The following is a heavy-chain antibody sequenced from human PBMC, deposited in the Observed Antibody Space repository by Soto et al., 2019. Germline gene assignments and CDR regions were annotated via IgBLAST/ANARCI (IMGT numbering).Heavy chain of an antibody. Sequence: GGSLRLSCAASVFTFTNYAVTWVRQAPGKGLEWVSLIYGSGGSTDYADSVKGRFTISRDDSKNMLYVQMNSLRDEDTAVYYCARKDVAFDYWGQGIPVTVSS. CDR1: VFTFTNYA. CDR2: IYGSGGST. D-gene: IGHD5-12*01. CDR3: ARKDVAFDY. J-gene: IGHJ4*02. V-gene: IGHV3-23*01.